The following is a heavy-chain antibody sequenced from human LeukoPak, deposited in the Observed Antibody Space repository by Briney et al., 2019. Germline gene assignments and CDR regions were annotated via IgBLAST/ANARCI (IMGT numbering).Heavy chain of an antibody. V-gene: IGHV3-7*01. J-gene: IGHJ4*02. CDR3: ATYGSGSYYRGEPFDY. Sequence: GGSLRLSCAASGFTFSSYWMSWVRQAPGKGLEWVANIKQDGSEKYYVDSVKARFTISRDNAKNSLYLQMNSLRAEDTAVYYCATYGSGSYYRGEPFDYWGQGTLVTVSS. D-gene: IGHD3-10*01. CDR1: GFTFSSYW. CDR2: IKQDGSEK.